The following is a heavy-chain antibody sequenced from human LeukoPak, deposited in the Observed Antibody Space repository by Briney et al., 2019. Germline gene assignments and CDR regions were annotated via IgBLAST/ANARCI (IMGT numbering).Heavy chain of an antibody. Sequence: PSETLSLTCTVSGGSIRSYYWSCIRQPPGKGLEWIGYIYYSGGTYYNPSLMSRVTISLDTSKNQFSLKLRSVTAADTAVYYCARHVTISGTYDATNISGQGRMVTV. CDR3: ARHVTISGTYDATNI. CDR1: GGSIRSYY. CDR2: IYYSGGT. D-gene: IGHD5-24*01. J-gene: IGHJ3*02. V-gene: IGHV4-59*08.